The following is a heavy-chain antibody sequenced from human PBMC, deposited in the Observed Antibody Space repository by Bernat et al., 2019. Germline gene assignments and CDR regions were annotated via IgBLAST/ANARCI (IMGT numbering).Heavy chain of an antibody. J-gene: IGHJ6*02. CDR3: ALLEGGGSGSGYSRYGMDV. V-gene: IGHV2-70*15. CDR1: GFSLSTSGMC. Sequence: QVTLRASGPALVKPTQTLTLTCTFSGFSLSTSGMCVSWIRQPPGQALEWLARIDWDDNKSYSTTRKTRLTISKDTSKNPVVLTMTNMGTVDTATYDCALLEGGGSGSGYSRYGMDVWGQGTTVTVSS. D-gene: IGHD2-15*01. CDR2: IDWDDNK.